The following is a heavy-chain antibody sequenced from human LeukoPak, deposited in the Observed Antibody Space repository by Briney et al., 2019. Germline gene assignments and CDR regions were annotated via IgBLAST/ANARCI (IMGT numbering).Heavy chain of an antibody. Sequence: SQTLSLTCAISGDSVSSNSSWNWIRQSPSRGLEWLGRTYYRSKWYNDYVVSVKSRININPDTSKNQFSLQLNSVTPEDTAVYYCARGGQGDGYSADEAFDIWGQGTMVTVSS. V-gene: IGHV6-1*01. J-gene: IGHJ3*02. D-gene: IGHD5-18*01. CDR1: GDSVSSNSS. CDR3: ARGGQGDGYSADEAFDI. CDR2: TYYRSKWYN.